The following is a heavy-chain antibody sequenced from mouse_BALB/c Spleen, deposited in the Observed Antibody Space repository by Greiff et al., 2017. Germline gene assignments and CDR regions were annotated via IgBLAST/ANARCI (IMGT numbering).Heavy chain of an antibody. V-gene: IGHV2-9*02. D-gene: IGHD2-14*01. J-gene: IGHJ4*01. Sequence: QVQLKQSGPGLVAPSQSLSITCTVSGFSLTSYGVHWVRQPPGKGLEWLGVIWAGGSTNYNSALMSRLSISKDNSKSQVFLKMNSLQTDDTAMYYCARDLVRQGIDYAMDYWGQGTSVTVSS. CDR2: IWAGGST. CDR3: ARDLVRQGIDYAMDY. CDR1: GFSLTSYG.